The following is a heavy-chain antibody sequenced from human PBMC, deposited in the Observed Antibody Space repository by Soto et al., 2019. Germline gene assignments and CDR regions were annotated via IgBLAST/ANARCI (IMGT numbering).Heavy chain of an antibody. Sequence: EVQLVESRGGLVKPGGSLRLSCAASGFTFSSYSMKWVRQAPGKGLEWVSSISSSSSYIYYADSVKGRFTISRDNAKNSLYLQMNSLRAEDTAVYYCARELGQKFDYWGQGTLVTVSS. J-gene: IGHJ4*02. CDR2: ISSSSSYI. CDR1: GFTFSSYS. CDR3: ARELGQKFDY. V-gene: IGHV3-21*01.